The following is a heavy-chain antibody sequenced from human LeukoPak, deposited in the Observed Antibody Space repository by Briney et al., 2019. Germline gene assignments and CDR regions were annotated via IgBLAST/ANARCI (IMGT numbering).Heavy chain of an antibody. D-gene: IGHD4-17*01. CDR1: GFTVSSNY. V-gene: IGHV3-53*01. J-gene: IGHJ4*02. CDR3: ARADDFGDYDC. CDR2: IYSGGST. Sequence: GGSLRLSCAASGFTVSSNYMSWVRQAPGKGLEWVSVIYSGGSTYYADSVKGRFTISRDNSKNTVYLQMNSLKADDAAVYYCARADDFGDYDCWGQGTLVTVSS.